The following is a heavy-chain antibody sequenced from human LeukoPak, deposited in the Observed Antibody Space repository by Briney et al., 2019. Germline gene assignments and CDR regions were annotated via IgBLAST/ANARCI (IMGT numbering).Heavy chain of an antibody. CDR3: ARDNSVGDTAWWFDP. Sequence: ASVKVSCKASGHTFTSHYMHWVRQAPGQGLEWMGLINPTGTSTGYAQKFQGRVTMTRDMSTSTDYMELSSLRSEDTAIYYCARDNSVGDTAWWFDPWGQGTLVTVSS. CDR2: INPTGTST. D-gene: IGHD3-16*01. CDR1: GHTFTSHY. V-gene: IGHV1-46*01. J-gene: IGHJ5*02.